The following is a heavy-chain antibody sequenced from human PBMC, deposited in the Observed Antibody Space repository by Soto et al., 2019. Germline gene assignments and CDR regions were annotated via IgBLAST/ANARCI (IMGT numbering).Heavy chain of an antibody. CDR1: GFTFSTYG. V-gene: IGHV3-30*18. J-gene: IGHJ6*03. CDR2: ISYDGNNK. CDR3: AKVSAQLVHYFYFHYMNV. D-gene: IGHD6-6*01. Sequence: GGSLRLSCAASGFTFSTYGMHWVRQAPGKGLEWVAVISYDGNNKYYADSVKGRFTISRDNSKNTLYLQMNSLRPEDTAVYYCAKVSAQLVHYFYFHYMNVWGKGTTVTVS.